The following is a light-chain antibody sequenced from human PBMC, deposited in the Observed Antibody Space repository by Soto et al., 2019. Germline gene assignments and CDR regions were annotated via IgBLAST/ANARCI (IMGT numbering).Light chain of an antibody. CDR2: GAS. Sequence: EIVMTQSPATLSVSPGERATLSCRASQSISITLAWYQQKPGQAPRLLIYGASTRATDIPARFSGSGSGTEFTLTISGLQSEDFSVYYCQQYNNWPRTVGGGTKVEI. J-gene: IGKJ4*01. V-gene: IGKV3-15*01. CDR1: QSISIT. CDR3: QQYNNWPRT.